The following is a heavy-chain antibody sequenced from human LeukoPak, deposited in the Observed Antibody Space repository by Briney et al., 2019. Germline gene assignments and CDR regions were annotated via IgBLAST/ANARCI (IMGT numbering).Heavy chain of an antibody. CDR1: GFTFSDYY. CDR2: ISSSGSTR. CDR3: ARDPSMDFSAFDP. V-gene: IGHV3-11*01. Sequence: GGSLRLSCAASGFTFSDYYMSWIRQAPGKGLEWVSYISSSGSTRYYADSVKGRFTISRDNAKNSLYLQMNSLRAEDTAVYYCARDPSMDFSAFDPWGQGTLVTVSS. J-gene: IGHJ5*02. D-gene: IGHD2-2*03.